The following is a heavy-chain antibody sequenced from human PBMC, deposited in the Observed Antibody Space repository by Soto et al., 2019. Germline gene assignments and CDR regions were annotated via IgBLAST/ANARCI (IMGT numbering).Heavy chain of an antibody. CDR2: ISYDGSNK. D-gene: IGHD3-22*01. CDR1: GFTFSSYA. V-gene: IGHV3-30-3*01. J-gene: IGHJ6*02. CDR3: ARDRYYYDSSGYYYYYYYYGMDV. Sequence: GGSLRLSCAASGFTFSSYAMHWVRQAPGKGLEWVAVISYDGSNKYYADSVKGRFTISRDNSKNTLYLQMNSLRAEDTAVYYCARDRYYYDSSGYYYYYYYYGMDVWGQGTTVTVSS.